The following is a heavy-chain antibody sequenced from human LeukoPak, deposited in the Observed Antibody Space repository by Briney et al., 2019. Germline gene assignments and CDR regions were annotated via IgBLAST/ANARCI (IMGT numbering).Heavy chain of an antibody. J-gene: IGHJ5*02. CDR2: MSHNGGT. V-gene: IGHV4-34*01. CDR1: GGSFSNYF. D-gene: IGHD3-9*01. CDR3: ARLNYDILSGYYAHNRFDP. Sequence: SETLSLTCAVYGGSFSNYFWSWIRQPPGKGLEWIGEMSHNGGTNYNPSLKSRVTIAVDTSKNQISLNLTSVTAADTAVYYCARLNYDILSGYYAHNRFDPWGQGTLVTVST.